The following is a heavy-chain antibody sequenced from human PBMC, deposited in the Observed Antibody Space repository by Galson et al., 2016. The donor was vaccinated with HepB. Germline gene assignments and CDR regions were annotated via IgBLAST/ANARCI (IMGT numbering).Heavy chain of an antibody. J-gene: IGHJ4*02. V-gene: IGHV4-59*02. CDR3: ARDIGEGYYGYGVLDF. Sequence: SETLSLTCSVSGGSVTYFYWSWVRQPPGKTLEWIGHTYYTGDTRYNPSLSRRVPISLDTSKNEGSLQLTSATAADTAVYYCARDIGEGYYGYGVLDFWGPGALVTVSS. CDR2: TYYTGDT. CDR1: GGSVTYFY. D-gene: IGHD3-10*01.